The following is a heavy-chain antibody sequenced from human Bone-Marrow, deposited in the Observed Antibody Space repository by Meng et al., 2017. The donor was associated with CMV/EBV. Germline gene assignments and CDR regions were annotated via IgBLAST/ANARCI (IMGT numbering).Heavy chain of an antibody. CDR3: ATYTVANAYFDY. CDR1: GDSISSSGYY. J-gene: IGHJ4*02. Sequence: ESLKISCTVSGDSISSSGYYWGWIRQPPGKGLEWIGSIYYSGRTYYNPSLKSRVTISVDTSKNQFSLKLNSVTAADTAVYYCATYTVANAYFDYWGQGTLVTVSS. D-gene: IGHD4-23*01. V-gene: IGHV4-39*07. CDR2: IYYSGRT.